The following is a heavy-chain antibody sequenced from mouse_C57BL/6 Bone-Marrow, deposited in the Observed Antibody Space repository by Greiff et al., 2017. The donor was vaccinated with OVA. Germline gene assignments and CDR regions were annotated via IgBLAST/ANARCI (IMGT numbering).Heavy chain of an antibody. D-gene: IGHD1-1*01. CDR1: GYTFTDYE. Sequence: VKLMESGAELVRPGASVTLSCKASGYTFTDYEMHWVKQTPVHGLEWIGAIDPETGGTAYNQKFKGKAILTADKSSSTAYMELRSLTSEDSAVYYCTHYVAYWGQGTLVTVSA. J-gene: IGHJ3*01. V-gene: IGHV1-15*01. CDR2: IDPETGGT. CDR3: THYVAY.